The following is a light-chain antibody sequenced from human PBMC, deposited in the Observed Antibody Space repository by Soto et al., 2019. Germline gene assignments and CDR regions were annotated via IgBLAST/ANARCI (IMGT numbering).Light chain of an antibody. CDR2: KAS. V-gene: IGKV1-5*03. CDR1: QSISNW. J-gene: IGKJ4*01. CDR3: QQYNEWPLT. Sequence: DIQMTQSPSTLSASIGERVTITCRASQSISNWLAWYQQKPGKAPKLLIYKASTVESRVPSRFSGSGSGTQFTLTISSMQPDDLATYYCQQYNEWPLTFGGGTKVDIK.